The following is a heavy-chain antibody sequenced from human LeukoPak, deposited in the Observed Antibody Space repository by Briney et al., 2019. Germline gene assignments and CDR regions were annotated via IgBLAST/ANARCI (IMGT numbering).Heavy chain of an antibody. CDR2: IYSGGNT. J-gene: IGHJ6*02. CDR1: GFIVSSNY. V-gene: IGHV3-53*01. Sequence: GGSLRLSCAASGFIVSSNYMSWVRQAPGKGLEWVSVIYSGGNTYYADSVKARFTISRDSSKNTVYLQMNSLRAEDTAVYYCARGWSVGMDVWGQGTTVTVPS. CDR3: ARGWSVGMDV.